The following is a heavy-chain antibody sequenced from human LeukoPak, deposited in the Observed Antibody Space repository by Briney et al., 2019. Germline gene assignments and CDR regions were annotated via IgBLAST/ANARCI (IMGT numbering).Heavy chain of an antibody. Sequence: SVKVSCKASGGTFSSYAISWVRQAPGQGLEWMGGIIPILGIANYAQKFQGRVTITADKSTSTAYTELSSLRSEDTAVYYCARDTKSGYSYGPNWFDPWGQGTLVTVSS. CDR2: IIPILGIA. V-gene: IGHV1-69*10. CDR1: GGTFSSYA. D-gene: IGHD5-18*01. CDR3: ARDTKSGYSYGPNWFDP. J-gene: IGHJ5*02.